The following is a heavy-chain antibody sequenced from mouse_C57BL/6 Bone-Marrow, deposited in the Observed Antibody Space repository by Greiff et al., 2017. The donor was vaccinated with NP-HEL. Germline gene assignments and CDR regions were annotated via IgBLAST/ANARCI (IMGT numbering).Heavy chain of an antibody. J-gene: IGHJ2*01. CDR2: IYPGDGDP. CDR3: ARGGY. CDR1: GYAFSSYW. V-gene: IGHV1-80*01. Sequence: QVQLQQSGAELVKPGASVKISCKASGYAFSSYWMNWVKQRPGKGLEWIGQIYPGDGDPNYNGKFKGKATLTAAKSSSTAYLHLRSLTSEECAVYFCARGGYWGQGTTLTVSS.